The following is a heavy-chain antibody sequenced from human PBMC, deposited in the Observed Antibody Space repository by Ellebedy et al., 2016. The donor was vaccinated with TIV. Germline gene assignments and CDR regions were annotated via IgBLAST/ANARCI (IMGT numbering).Heavy chain of an antibody. CDR3: ARDPRIAASWFDP. CDR2: SYHSGST. CDR1: GGSISSSNW. Sequence: MPSETLSLTCAVSGGSISSSNWWSWVRQPPGKGLEWIGDSYHSGSTNYNPSLKSRVTISVDKSKNQFSLKLSSVTAADTAVYYCARDPRIAASWFDPWGQGTLVTVSS. V-gene: IGHV4-4*02. D-gene: IGHD6-25*01. J-gene: IGHJ5*02.